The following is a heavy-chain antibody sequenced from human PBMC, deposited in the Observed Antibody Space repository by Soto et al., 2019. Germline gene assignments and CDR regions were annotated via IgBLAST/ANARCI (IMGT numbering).Heavy chain of an antibody. D-gene: IGHD5-12*01. J-gene: IGHJ6*02. CDR1: GFIFSSYD. Sequence: QVQLVESGGGVVQPGGSLSLSGAASGFIFSSYDIHWVRQAPAKGLEWVAVISDDGSNKYYADSVKGRFSISRDNSKNTLSLQMNSLRAEDTAIYYCAKDLAASVATYYFYGMHVWGQGTTVTVSS. V-gene: IGHV3-30*18. CDR3: AKDLAASVATYYFYGMHV. CDR2: ISDDGSNK.